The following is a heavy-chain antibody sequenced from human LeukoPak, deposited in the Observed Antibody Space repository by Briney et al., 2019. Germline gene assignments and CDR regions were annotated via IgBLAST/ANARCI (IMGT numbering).Heavy chain of an antibody. V-gene: IGHV1-18*01. D-gene: IGHD3-22*01. CDR3: ARFRMSYYDSSGYSAFDY. Sequence: RASVKVSCKASGYTFTSYGISWVRQAPGQGLEWMGWISAYNGNTNYAQKLQGRVTMTTDTSTSTAYMELRSLRSDDTAVYYCARFRMSYYDSSGYSAFDYWGQGTLVTVSS. CDR2: ISAYNGNT. J-gene: IGHJ4*02. CDR1: GYTFTSYG.